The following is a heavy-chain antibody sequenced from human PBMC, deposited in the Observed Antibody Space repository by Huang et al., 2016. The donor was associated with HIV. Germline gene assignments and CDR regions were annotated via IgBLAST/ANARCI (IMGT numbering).Heavy chain of an antibody. CDR2: FIPLFGTA. J-gene: IGHJ4*02. Sequence: QVQLVQSGAEVKKPGSSVKVSCRASGGSFSKYAFSGVRQAPGHGLEWRGGFIPLFGTADYVQKFQGRVTITADESTSTAYMELSSLRSEDTAVYYCASSDVDFRSAYYIMDDWGQGTQVTVSS. CDR3: ASSDVDFRSAYYIMDD. CDR1: GGSFSKYA. D-gene: IGHD3-3*01. V-gene: IGHV1-69*01.